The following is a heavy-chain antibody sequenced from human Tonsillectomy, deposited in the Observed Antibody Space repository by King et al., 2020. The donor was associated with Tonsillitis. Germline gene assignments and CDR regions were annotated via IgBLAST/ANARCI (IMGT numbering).Heavy chain of an antibody. CDR1: GGSISRYS. Sequence: QLQESDPGLVKPSETLSLTCTVSGGSISRYSWSWIRQPPGKGLEWIGYIYYSGSTNYNPSLKSRVTISVDTSKNQFALKLSSVTAADTAVYYCARHGYDSSGYYYAFFDYWGQGTSVIVSS. D-gene: IGHD3-22*01. CDR3: ARHGYDSSGYYYAFFDY. V-gene: IGHV4-59*08. J-gene: IGHJ4*02. CDR2: IYYSGST.